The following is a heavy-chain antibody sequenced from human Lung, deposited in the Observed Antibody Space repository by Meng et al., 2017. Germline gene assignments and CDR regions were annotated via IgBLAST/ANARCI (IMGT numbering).Heavy chain of an antibody. V-gene: IGHV4-34*01. J-gene: IGHJ4*02. CDR3: ARGPTTMAHDFDY. D-gene: IGHD4-11*01. Sequence: QVLLQQWGAGLLKPSATLSLTCVVSGGSFSDYYWSWIRQSPGKGLEWIGEINHSGSTNYNPSLESRATISVDTSQNNLSLKLSSVTAADSAVYYCARGPTTMAHDFDYWGQGTLVTVSS. CDR2: INHSGST. CDR1: GGSFSDYY.